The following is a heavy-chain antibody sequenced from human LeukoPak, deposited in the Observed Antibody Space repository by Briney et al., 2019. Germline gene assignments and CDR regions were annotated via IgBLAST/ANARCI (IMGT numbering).Heavy chain of an antibody. CDR2: IRSDGSTK. Sequence: GGSLRLSCAASGFTFSTYGMHWVRQAPGKGLEWVAFIRSDGSTKYFADSVKGRFTISRDNSKNSLYLQMNSLRAEDTAVYYCAKDQLLGGSYTFDYWGQGTLVTVSS. D-gene: IGHD1-26*01. V-gene: IGHV3-30*02. CDR3: AKDQLLGGSYTFDY. CDR1: GFTFSTYG. J-gene: IGHJ4*02.